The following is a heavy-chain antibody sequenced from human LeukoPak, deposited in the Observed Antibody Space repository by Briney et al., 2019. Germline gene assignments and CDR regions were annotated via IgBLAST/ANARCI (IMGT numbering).Heavy chain of an antibody. CDR2: INPNSGGT. D-gene: IGHD2-15*01. V-gene: IGHV1-2*02. J-gene: IGHJ5*02. CDR3: ARGGYCSGGSCYFVWFDP. Sequence: ASVKVSCKASGYTFTGYYMHWVRQAPGQGLEWMGWINPNSGGTNYAQKFQGRVTMTRDTSISTAYMELSRLRSAATAVYYCARGGYCSGGSCYFVWFDPWGQGTLVTVSS. CDR1: GYTFTGYY.